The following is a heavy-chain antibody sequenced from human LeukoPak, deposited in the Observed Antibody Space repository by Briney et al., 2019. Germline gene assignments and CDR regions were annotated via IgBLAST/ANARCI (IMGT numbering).Heavy chain of an antibody. Sequence: ASVKVSCKASGYTFTSYGISWVRQAPGQGLEWMGWISACNGNTNYAQKLQGRVTMTTDTSTSTAYMELRSLRSGDTAVYYCARWDTAMVKMGYFDYWGQGTLVTVFS. CDR2: ISACNGNT. D-gene: IGHD5-18*01. CDR3: ARWDTAMVKMGYFDY. CDR1: GYTFTSYG. V-gene: IGHV1-18*01. J-gene: IGHJ4*02.